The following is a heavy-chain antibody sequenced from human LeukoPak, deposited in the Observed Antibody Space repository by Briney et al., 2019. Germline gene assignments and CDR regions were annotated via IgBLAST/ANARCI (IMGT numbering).Heavy chain of an antibody. J-gene: IGHJ4*02. V-gene: IGHV1-69*13. CDR3: ARGRSSGWYMDFDY. D-gene: IGHD6-19*01. CDR2: IIPIFGTA. Sequence: GASVKVSCKASGGTFSSYAISWVRQAPGQGLEWMGGIIPIFGTANYGQKFQGRVTITADESTSTAYMELSSLRSEDTAVYYCARGRSSGWYMDFDYWGQGTLVTVSS. CDR1: GGTFSSYA.